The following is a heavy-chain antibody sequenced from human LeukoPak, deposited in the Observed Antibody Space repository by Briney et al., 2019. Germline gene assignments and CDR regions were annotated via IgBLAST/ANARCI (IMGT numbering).Heavy chain of an antibody. CDR3: ARREGIAHVAYFDY. D-gene: IGHD2-21*01. CDR1: GGSISSSSYY. Sequence: SETLSLTCTVSGGSISSSSYYWGWIRQPPGKGLEWIGSISYSGSTYYNPSLKSRVTISVDTSKNQFSLKLSSVTAADTAVYYCARREGIAHVAYFDYWGQGTLVTVSS. J-gene: IGHJ4*02. V-gene: IGHV4-39*01. CDR2: ISYSGST.